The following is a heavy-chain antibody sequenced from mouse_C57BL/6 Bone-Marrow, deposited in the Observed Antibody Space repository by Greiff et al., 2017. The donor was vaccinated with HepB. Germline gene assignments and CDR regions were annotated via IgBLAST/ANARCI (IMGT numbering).Heavy chain of an antibody. CDR2: INPNYGTT. J-gene: IGHJ1*03. D-gene: IGHD1-1*01. V-gene: IGHV1-39*01. CDR1: GYSFTDYN. CDR3: ARNDYGSSPRYFDV. Sequence: VQLQQSGPELVKPGASVKISCKASGYSFTDYNMNWVKQSNGKSLEWIGVINPNYGTTSYNQKYKGKATLTVDQSSSTAYMQLNSLTSEDSAVYYCARNDYGSSPRYFDVWGTGTTVTVSS.